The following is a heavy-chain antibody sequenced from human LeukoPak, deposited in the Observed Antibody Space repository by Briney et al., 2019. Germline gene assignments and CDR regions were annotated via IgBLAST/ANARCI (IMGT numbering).Heavy chain of an antibody. CDR3: ARERMATIHHYYGMDV. V-gene: IGHV3-30-3*01. J-gene: IGHJ6*02. Sequence: GCALRLSCAASGFTFSRYAMHWVRQAPGKGLEGVAVISYDGSKKYYADSPKGRFTISRDNSKNTLYLQISSLRAEDTAVYYCARERMATIHHYYGMDVWGQRTTVTVSS. CDR1: GFTFSRYA. D-gene: IGHD5-24*01. CDR2: ISYDGSKK.